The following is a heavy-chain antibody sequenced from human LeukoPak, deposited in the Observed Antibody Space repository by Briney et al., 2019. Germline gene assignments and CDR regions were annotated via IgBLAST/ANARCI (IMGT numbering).Heavy chain of an antibody. CDR2: IYTTGST. D-gene: IGHD6-13*01. J-gene: IGHJ2*01. Sequence: SETLSLTCTVSGGSISSYYWSWIRQPAGKGLEWIGRIYTTGSTNYNPFLKTRVTMSVDTSKNQFSLKMNSVTAGDTAVYYCARVSSSWYQDWYFDLWGRGTLVTVSS. CDR3: ARVSSSWYQDWYFDL. V-gene: IGHV4-4*07. CDR1: GGSISSYY.